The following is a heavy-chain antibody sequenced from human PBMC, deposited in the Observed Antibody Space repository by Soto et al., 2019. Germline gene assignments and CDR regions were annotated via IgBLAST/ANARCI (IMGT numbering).Heavy chain of an antibody. D-gene: IGHD6-19*01. J-gene: IGHJ6*02. CDR2: IYYSGST. CDR3: ARDFTDSSGPTLGMGV. CDR1: XGXIXSGGYY. V-gene: IGHV4-31*03. Sequence: TLSLTCTVSXGXIXSGGYYWSWXRQHPGKGLEWIGYIYYSGSTYYNPSLKSRVTISVDTSKDQFSLKLSSVTAADTAVYYCARDFTDSSGPTLGMGVWGQGTTVTVS.